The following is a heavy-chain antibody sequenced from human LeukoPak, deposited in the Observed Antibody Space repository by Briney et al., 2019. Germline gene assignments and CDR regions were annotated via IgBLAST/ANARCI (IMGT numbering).Heavy chain of an antibody. Sequence: LETLSLTCAVYGGSFSGYYWSLIRQPPGKGLEWIGEINHSGSTNYNPSLKSRVTISVDTSKNKFSLKLSSVTAADTAVYYCARGKYYYDSSGYSYWSQGTLVTVPS. CDR2: INHSGST. CDR3: ARGKYYYDSSGYSY. J-gene: IGHJ4*02. D-gene: IGHD3-22*01. CDR1: GGSFSGYY. V-gene: IGHV4-34*01.